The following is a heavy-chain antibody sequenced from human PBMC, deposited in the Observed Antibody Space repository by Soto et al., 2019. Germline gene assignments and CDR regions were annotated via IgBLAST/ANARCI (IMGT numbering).Heavy chain of an antibody. Sequence: QVQLVESGGGVVQPGRSLRLSCAASGFTFSTYGMYWVRQAPGKGLEWVAVISYDGNNKYYADSVKGRFTIARDNSKNTLFLQMDSLRAEDTAVYYCAKDHLPSTVTTPGYWGQGTLVTVSS. CDR3: AKDHLPSTVTTPGY. CDR1: GFTFSTYG. CDR2: ISYDGNNK. J-gene: IGHJ4*02. D-gene: IGHD4-17*01. V-gene: IGHV3-30*18.